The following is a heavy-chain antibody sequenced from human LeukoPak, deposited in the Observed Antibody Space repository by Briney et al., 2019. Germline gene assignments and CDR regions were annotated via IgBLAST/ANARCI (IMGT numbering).Heavy chain of an antibody. CDR2: INPSGGYT. J-gene: IGHJ4*02. CDR1: GYTFTSYY. D-gene: IGHD3-22*01. CDR3: AREQHPNRYYDSSGYFPDFDY. V-gene: IGHV1-46*01. Sequence: ASVKVSCXASGYTFTSYYMHWVRQAHGQGLEWMAIINPSGGYTSYAQNFQGRVTMTRDTSTSTVYMELSSLRFEDTAVYYCAREQHPNRYYDSSGYFPDFDYWGQGTLVTVSS.